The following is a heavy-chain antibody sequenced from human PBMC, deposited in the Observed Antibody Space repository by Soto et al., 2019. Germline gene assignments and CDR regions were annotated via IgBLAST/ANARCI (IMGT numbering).Heavy chain of an antibody. CDR3: ARQSDDYGDYVEDY. D-gene: IGHD4-17*01. CDR2: IYYRGST. Sequence: PSETLSLTCTVSGGSISSNSYYWGWIRQPPGKGLEWIGSIYYRGSTYYNPSLKSRVTISVDTSKNQFSLKLSSVTAADTAVYYCARQSDDYGDYVEDYWGQGTLVTVSS. CDR1: GGSISSNSYY. J-gene: IGHJ4*02. V-gene: IGHV4-39*01.